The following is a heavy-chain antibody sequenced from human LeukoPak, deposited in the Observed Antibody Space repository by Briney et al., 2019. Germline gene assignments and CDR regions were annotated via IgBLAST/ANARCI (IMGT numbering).Heavy chain of an antibody. J-gene: IGHJ4*02. D-gene: IGHD4-17*01. Sequence: SETLSLTCTVSGGSISSYYWSWIRQPPGKGLEWIGYIYCSGSTNYNPSLKSRVTISVDTSKNQFSLKLSSVTAADTAVYYCAGGNGDYYFDYWGQGTLVTVSS. CDR1: GGSISSYY. CDR3: AGGNGDYYFDY. CDR2: IYCSGST. V-gene: IGHV4-59*01.